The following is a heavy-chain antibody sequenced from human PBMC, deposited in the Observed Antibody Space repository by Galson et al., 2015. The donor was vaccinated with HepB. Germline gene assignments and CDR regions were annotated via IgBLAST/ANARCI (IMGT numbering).Heavy chain of an antibody. CDR2: ISYDGTNK. V-gene: IGHV3-30-3*01. J-gene: IGHJ4*02. CDR3: AKDFWMGASTEGPVDS. Sequence: SLRLSCAASGFNFSSYAMHWVRQAPGKGLEWVAVISYDGTNKYNADSVKGRFTISRDNSKNTLYIQMNSLRAEDTAVYYCAKDFWMGASTEGPVDSWGQGTLVTVSS. CDR1: GFNFSSYA. D-gene: IGHD1-26*01.